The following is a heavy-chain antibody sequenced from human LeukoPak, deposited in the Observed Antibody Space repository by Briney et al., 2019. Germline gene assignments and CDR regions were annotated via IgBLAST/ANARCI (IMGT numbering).Heavy chain of an antibody. CDR2: LSSSSSSI. D-gene: IGHD3-22*01. V-gene: IGHV3-48*02. Sequence: GGSLRLSCAASGFTFSSYSMNWVRQAPGKGLEWVSYLSSSSSSIYYADSVKGRFTISRDNAKNSLFLQMNSLSDEDTALYYCARVGGSGFRYDYFDYWGQGTLVAVSS. CDR3: ARVGGSGFRYDYFDY. J-gene: IGHJ4*02. CDR1: GFTFSSYS.